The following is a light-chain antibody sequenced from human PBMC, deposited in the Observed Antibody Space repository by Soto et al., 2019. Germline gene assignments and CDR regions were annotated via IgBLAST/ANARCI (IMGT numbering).Light chain of an antibody. CDR1: QSVSSNY. J-gene: IGKJ5*01. V-gene: IGKV3-20*01. CDR2: GAS. CDR3: QQYGSSPPIT. Sequence: EIVLTQSPGTLSLSPGERATLSCRASQSVSSNYLAWYQQKPGQAPRLLIYGASSRATGIPDRFSGSGSGTEFTLTISGLQSEDFAVYYCQQYGSSPPITFGQGTRLEIK.